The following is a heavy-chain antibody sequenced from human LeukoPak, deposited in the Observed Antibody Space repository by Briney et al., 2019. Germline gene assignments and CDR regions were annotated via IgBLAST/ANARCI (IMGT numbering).Heavy chain of an antibody. CDR2: INHSGST. Sequence: PSETLSLTCAVYGGSFSGYYWSWIRQPPGKGLEWIGEINHSGSTNYNPSLKSRVTISVDTSKNQFSLKLSSVTAADTAVYYCARGIGCSGGSCYSYWYFDLWGRGTLVTVS. CDR1: GGSFSGYY. J-gene: IGHJ2*01. V-gene: IGHV4-34*01. CDR3: ARGIGCSGGSCYSYWYFDL. D-gene: IGHD2-15*01.